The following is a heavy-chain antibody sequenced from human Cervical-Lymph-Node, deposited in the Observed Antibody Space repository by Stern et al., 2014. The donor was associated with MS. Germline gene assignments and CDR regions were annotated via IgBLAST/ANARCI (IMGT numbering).Heavy chain of an antibody. CDR2: INGDGTVS. D-gene: IGHD1-1*01. V-gene: IGHV3-74*02. J-gene: IGHJ4*02. Sequence: EVQLVESGGGLVQPGGSLMISCVASGFNFRTYWMHWVRHGPGKGLEWVSRINGDGTVSTYADSVRGRFTISRNNANNTMSLQLDNLRVEDTAIYYCASAYRASWGQGTLVTVST. CDR1: GFNFRTYW. CDR3: ASAYRAS.